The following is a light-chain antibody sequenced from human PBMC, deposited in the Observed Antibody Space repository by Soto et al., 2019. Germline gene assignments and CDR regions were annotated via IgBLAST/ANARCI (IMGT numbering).Light chain of an antibody. J-gene: IGKJ1*01. V-gene: IGKV3-20*01. CDR1: QSLNSNS. Sequence: EMVLTQSPGTLSVSPGERATLSCRASQSLNSNSLAWYQQKPGQAPRLLIYNAYNRASGIPDRFSGSGSGTDFTLTISRLEPEDFVVYHCQQYDGSPRTFGQGAKVDI. CDR3: QQYDGSPRT. CDR2: NAY.